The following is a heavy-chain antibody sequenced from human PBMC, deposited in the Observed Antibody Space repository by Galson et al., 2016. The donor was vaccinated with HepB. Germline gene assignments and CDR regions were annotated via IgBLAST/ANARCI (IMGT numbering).Heavy chain of an antibody. V-gene: IGHV3-23*01. D-gene: IGHD3-22*01. CDR2: INSDGSST. J-gene: IGHJ4*02. Sequence: SLRLSCAASGFTFSSYAMIWVRQAPGKGLVWVSRINSDGSSTSYADSVKGRFTISRDNSRNTVYVQINSLRAEDTAIYYCTMISWSTSSGFGFWGQGTRVTVSS. CDR3: TMISWSTSSGFGF. CDR1: GFTFSSYA.